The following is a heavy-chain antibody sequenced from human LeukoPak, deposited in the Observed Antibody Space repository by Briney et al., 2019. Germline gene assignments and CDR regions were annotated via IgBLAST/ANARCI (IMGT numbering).Heavy chain of an antibody. D-gene: IGHD6-19*01. V-gene: IGHV1-8*03. CDR2: MNPNSGNT. CDR1: GYTFTGYS. CDR3: ARRAVGNSYYYYMDV. J-gene: IGHJ6*03. Sequence: ASVKVSCKASGYTFTGYSIHWVRQAPGQGLEWMGWMNPNSGNTDYAQKFQGRVTITRNTSISTAYMELSSLRSEDTAVYYCARRAVGNSYYYYMDVWGKGTTVTVSS.